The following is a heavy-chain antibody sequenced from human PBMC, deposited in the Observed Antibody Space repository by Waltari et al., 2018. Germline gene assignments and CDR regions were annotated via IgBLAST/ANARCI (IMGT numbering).Heavy chain of an antibody. D-gene: IGHD4-17*01. CDR1: GVSISSSSDY. J-gene: IGHJ4*02. CDR3: ARLARYGDSGLDY. Sequence: QLQLQESGPGLVKPSETLSLTCTVSGVSISSSSDYWGWIRQPPGKGLEWIANIYYTVNTYYNASLKSRVTISVDTSKNQFSLKMRSVTAADTAVYYCARLARYGDSGLDYWGQGTLVSVSS. V-gene: IGHV4-39*01. CDR2: IYYTVNT.